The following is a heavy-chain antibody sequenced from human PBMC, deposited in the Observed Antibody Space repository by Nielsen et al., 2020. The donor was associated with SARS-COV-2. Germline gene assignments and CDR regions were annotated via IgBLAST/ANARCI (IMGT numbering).Heavy chain of an antibody. J-gene: IGHJ4*02. V-gene: IGHV4-61*01. D-gene: IGHD5-18*01. Sequence: SETLSLTCTVSGGSVSSGTYSWSWIRQSPGKGLEWIGYIHYSGSPNYNPSLKSRVTISVDTSKNQFSLKLNSVTAADTAVYYCAREGTNKLAMALYYFNYWGQGTLVTVSS. CDR2: IHYSGSP. CDR1: GGSVSSGTYS. CDR3: AREGTNKLAMALYYFNY.